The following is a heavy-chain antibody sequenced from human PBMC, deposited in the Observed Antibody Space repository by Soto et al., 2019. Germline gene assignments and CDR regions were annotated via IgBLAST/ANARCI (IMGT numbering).Heavy chain of an antibody. CDR1: GFTFSSYG. CDR3: ARGRGLVRGVKSRYFDY. CDR2: IWYDGSNK. D-gene: IGHD3-10*01. Sequence: GGSLRLSCAASGFTFSSYGMHSVRQAPGKGLEWVAVIWYDGSNKYYADSVKGRFTISRDNSKNTLYLQMNSLRAEDTAVYYCARGRGLVRGVKSRYFDYWGQGTLVTVSS. V-gene: IGHV3-33*01. J-gene: IGHJ4*02.